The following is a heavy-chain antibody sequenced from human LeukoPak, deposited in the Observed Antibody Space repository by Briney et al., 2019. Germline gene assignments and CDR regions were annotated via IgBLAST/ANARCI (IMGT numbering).Heavy chain of an antibody. V-gene: IGHV3-74*01. CDR1: GFTFSSYW. CDR2: INSDGSST. Sequence: GGSLRLSCAASGFTFSSYWMHWVRQAPGKGLVWVSRINSDGSSTSYVDSAKGRFTISRDNAKNTLYLQMNSLRAEDTAVYYCASYLITNDGVLNWGQGTLVTVSS. J-gene: IGHJ4*02. CDR3: ASYLITNDGVLN. D-gene: IGHD3-3*01.